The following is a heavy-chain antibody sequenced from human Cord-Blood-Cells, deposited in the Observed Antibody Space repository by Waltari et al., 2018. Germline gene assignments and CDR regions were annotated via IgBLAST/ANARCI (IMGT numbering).Heavy chain of an antibody. V-gene: IGHV3-48*02. J-gene: IGHJ6*03. Sequence: EVQLVESGGGLVQPGGSLRLSCAASGFTFSSYSMNWVRQAPGQGLEWVSYISSSSSTIDYADSVKGRFTISRDNAKNSLYLQMNSLRDEDTAVYYCARDRSVRAGTTHYYYYYMDVWGKGTTVTVSS. CDR2: ISSSSSTI. CDR1: GFTFSSYS. D-gene: IGHD1-7*01. CDR3: ARDRSVRAGTTHYYYYYMDV.